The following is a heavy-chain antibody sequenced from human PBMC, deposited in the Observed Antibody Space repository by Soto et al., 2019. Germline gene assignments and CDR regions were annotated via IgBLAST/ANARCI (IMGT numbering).Heavy chain of an antibody. V-gene: IGHV3-74*01. CDR1: GFTFSPYW. D-gene: IGHD6-19*01. Sequence: GGSLRLSCAGSGFTFSPYWMHWVRQDPGKGLVWVSRVSSDGSVISHADSVKGRFTISRDNAKNTLYLQMNSLIAEDTAVYYCARAVAGSRNALDVWGQGTTVTVSS. CDR2: VSSDGSVI. CDR3: ARAVAGSRNALDV. J-gene: IGHJ6*02.